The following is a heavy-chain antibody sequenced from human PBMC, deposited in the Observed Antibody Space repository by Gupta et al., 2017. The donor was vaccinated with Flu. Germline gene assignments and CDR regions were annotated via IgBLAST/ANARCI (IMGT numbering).Heavy chain of an antibody. J-gene: IGHJ6*02. D-gene: IGHD6-13*01. Sequence: EVQLVESGGGLVQPGGSLRLSCAASGFTFSSYSMNWVRQAPGKGLEWVPYISSSSTIYYADSVKGRFTISRDNAKNSLYLQMNSLRDEDTAVYYCARVALAAGDYYYYGMDVWGQGTTVTVSS. CDR2: ISSSSTI. V-gene: IGHV3-48*02. CDR1: GFTFSSYS. CDR3: ARVALAAGDYYYYGMDV.